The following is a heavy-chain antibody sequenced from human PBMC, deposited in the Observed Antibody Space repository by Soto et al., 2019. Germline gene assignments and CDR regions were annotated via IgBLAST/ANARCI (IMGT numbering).Heavy chain of an antibody. CDR1: GYSFSDYH. D-gene: IGHD3-3*01. J-gene: IGHJ6*02. CDR2: IVVGSGNT. V-gene: IGHV1-58*02. CDR3: AAGARWSGYSGDV. Sequence: SVKVSCKASGYSFSDYHIHWVRQARGQRLEWIGWIVVGSGNTNYAQKFQERVTITRDMSTSTAYMELSSLRSEDTAVYYCAAGARWSGYSGDVWAKGPRSPSP.